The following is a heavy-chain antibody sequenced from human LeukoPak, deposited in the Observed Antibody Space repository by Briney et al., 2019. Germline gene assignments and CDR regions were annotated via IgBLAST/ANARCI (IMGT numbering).Heavy chain of an antibody. Sequence: PSETLSLTCAVYGGSFSGYYWGWIRQPPGKGLEWIGSIYYSGSTYYNPSLKSRVTISVDTSKNQFSLKLSSVTAADTAVYYCATPTYYYDSSGYEVVDYWGQGTLVTVSS. CDR1: GGSFSGYY. V-gene: IGHV4-39*01. D-gene: IGHD3-22*01. J-gene: IGHJ4*02. CDR3: ATPTYYYDSSGYEVVDY. CDR2: IYYSGST.